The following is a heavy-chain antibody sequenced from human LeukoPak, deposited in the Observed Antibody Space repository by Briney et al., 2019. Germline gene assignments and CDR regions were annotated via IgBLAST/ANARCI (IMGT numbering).Heavy chain of an antibody. V-gene: IGHV3-48*03. CDR3: ARRLPFFGMDV. CDR2: ISGSGTGI. CDR1: GFTFSSYE. Sequence: GGSLRLSCAASGFTFSSYEMNWVRQAPGKGLEWVSKISGSGTGIYDADSVKGRFSISRDNAKNSLYLQLNSLRDADTGVYYCARRLPFFGMDVWGQGTTVTVSS. J-gene: IGHJ6*02. D-gene: IGHD2/OR15-2a*01.